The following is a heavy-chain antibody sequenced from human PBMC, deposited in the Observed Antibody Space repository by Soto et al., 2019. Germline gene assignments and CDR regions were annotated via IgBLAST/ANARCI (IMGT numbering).Heavy chain of an antibody. V-gene: IGHV2-5*02. CDR1: AFSLSTGGGG. Sequence: QITLKESGPTLVKPTQTLTLTCTFSAFSLSTGGGGVGWIRQPPGKALEWLALIYWDDDKRYSPSLRSRLTITTDTSKNPVVLTMTNMDPVDTATYYCIQSRCGGDCLQSYASYYYYGMDVWGQGTPVTVSS. J-gene: IGHJ6*02. D-gene: IGHD2-21*02. CDR2: IYWDDDK. CDR3: IQSRCGGDCLQSYASYYYYGMDV.